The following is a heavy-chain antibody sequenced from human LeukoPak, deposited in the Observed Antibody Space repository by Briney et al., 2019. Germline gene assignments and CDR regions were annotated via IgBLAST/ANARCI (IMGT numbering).Heavy chain of an antibody. CDR1: GGSISSFY. J-gene: IGHJ4*02. Sequence: KPSETLSLTCTVSGGSISSFYWSWIRQPPGKGLEWIGYIYYSGITKYNPSLKSRATISIDTSKNHFSLKLSSVTAADTAVYYCARRATNWGSFDYWGQGNPVTVAS. V-gene: IGHV4-59*08. CDR2: IYYSGIT. D-gene: IGHD7-27*01. CDR3: ARRATNWGSFDY.